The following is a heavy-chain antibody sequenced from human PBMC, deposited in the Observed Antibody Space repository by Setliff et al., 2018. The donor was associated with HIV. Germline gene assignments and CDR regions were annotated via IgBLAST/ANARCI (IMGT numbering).Heavy chain of an antibody. J-gene: IGHJ3*02. Sequence: PSETLSLTCTVSGGSISSHYWSWIRQPPGKGLEWIGEIYHTGSTNYNPSLKSRVTISVDMAKSQFSLSLRSLTAADTAVYYCASWHGGQEAFEIWCQGTKVTVSS. CDR1: GGSISSHY. D-gene: IGHD3-16*01. CDR3: ASWHGGQEAFEI. V-gene: IGHV4-59*11. CDR2: IYHTGST.